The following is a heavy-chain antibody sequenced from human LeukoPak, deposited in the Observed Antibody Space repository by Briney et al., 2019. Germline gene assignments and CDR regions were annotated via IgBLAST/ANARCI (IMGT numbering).Heavy chain of an antibody. Sequence: ASVKVSXKASGYTFTGYYMHWVRQAPGQGLEWMGWINPNSGGTNYAQKFQGRVTMTRDTSISTAYMELSRLRSDDTAVYYCARDYDILTGYYPLDYWGQGTLVTVSS. CDR3: ARDYDILTGYYPLDY. V-gene: IGHV1-2*02. D-gene: IGHD3-9*01. CDR2: INPNSGGT. CDR1: GYTFTGYY. J-gene: IGHJ4*02.